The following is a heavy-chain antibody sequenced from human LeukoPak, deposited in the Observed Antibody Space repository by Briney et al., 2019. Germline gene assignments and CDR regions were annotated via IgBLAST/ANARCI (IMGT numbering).Heavy chain of an antibody. CDR3: ARGVGGYSSYIDY. CDR2: ISSSSSYI. J-gene: IGHJ4*02. CDR1: GFTFSSYS. V-gene: IGHV3-21*01. D-gene: IGHD3-22*01. Sequence: GGSLRLSCAASGFTFSSYSMNWVRQAPGKGLEWVSSISSSSSYIYYADSVKGRFTISRDNAKNSLYLQMNSLRAEDTAVYYCARGVGGYSSYIDYWGQGTLVTVSS.